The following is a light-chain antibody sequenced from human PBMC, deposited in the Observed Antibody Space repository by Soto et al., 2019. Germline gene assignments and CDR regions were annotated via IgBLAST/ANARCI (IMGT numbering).Light chain of an antibody. CDR2: AAS. V-gene: IGKV3-15*01. CDR1: QSVSSN. J-gene: IGKJ2*01. Sequence: EIVMTQSPATLSVSPGERATLSCRASQSVSSNLAWYHQKPGQAPRLLIHAASTRATGIPARFSGSGSGTEFTLTITSLQSEDFAVYYCQQYNKWPPYTFGQGTKLEIK. CDR3: QQYNKWPPYT.